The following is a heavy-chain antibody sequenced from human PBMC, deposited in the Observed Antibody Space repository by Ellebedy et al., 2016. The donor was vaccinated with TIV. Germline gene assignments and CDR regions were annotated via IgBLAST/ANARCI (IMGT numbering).Heavy chain of an antibody. CDR2: IKQDGSET. J-gene: IGHJ4*02. CDR1: GFTFSSYW. CDR3: ARSGELDS. D-gene: IGHD1-26*01. V-gene: IGHV3-7*01. Sequence: PGGSLRLSCADSGFTFSSYWMSWVRQAPGKGLEWVANIKQDGSETHYVDSVKGRFTISRDDAMSSLFLQMNSLSAEDTAVYYCARSGELDSWGQGTLVTVSS.